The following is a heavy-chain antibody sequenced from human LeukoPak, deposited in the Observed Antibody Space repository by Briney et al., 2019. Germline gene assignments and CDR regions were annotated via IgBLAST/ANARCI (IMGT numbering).Heavy chain of an antibody. J-gene: IGHJ5*02. D-gene: IGHD5-18*01. Sequence: SETLSLTCTVSGDAIGSSSHYWGWIRQSPGKGLEWIGSVYYSGTTYHNPSLKSRVTLSGDASKNQFSLKLSSVTAADTAVDYCARGGYKLLPDSWGQGNLVTGSS. V-gene: IGHV4-39*07. CDR3: ARGGYKLLPDS. CDR2: VYYSGTT. CDR1: GDAIGSSSHY.